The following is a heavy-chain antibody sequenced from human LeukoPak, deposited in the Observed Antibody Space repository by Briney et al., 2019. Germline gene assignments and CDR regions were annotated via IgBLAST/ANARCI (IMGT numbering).Heavy chain of an antibody. J-gene: IGHJ3*02. Sequence: PSETLSLTCTVSGGSISSYYWSWIRQPPGKGLEWIRYIYYSGSTNYNPFLKSRVTISVDTSKNQFSLKLSSVTAADTAVYYCARDYYDSSGYDAFDIWGQGTMVTVSS. CDR3: ARDYYDSSGYDAFDI. D-gene: IGHD3-22*01. CDR1: GGSISSYY. CDR2: IYYSGST. V-gene: IGHV4-59*01.